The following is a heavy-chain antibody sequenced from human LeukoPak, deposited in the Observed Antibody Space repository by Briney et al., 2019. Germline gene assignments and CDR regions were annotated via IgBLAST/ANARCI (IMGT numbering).Heavy chain of an antibody. D-gene: IGHD7-27*01. Sequence: SETLSLTCTVSGGSVSSSYWSWIRQPPGKGLEWIGHIYYSGTTSGNTNYNPSLRSRVTISIDTAKNQFSLQVRSVTAADTAVYYCARGSGRYYYYGVDVWGQGTTVAVSS. V-gene: IGHV4-59*02. CDR2: IYYSGTTSGNT. J-gene: IGHJ6*02. CDR3: ARGSGRYYYYGVDV. CDR1: GGSVSSSY.